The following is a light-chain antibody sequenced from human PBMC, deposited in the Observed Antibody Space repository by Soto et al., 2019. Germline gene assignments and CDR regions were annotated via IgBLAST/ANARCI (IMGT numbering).Light chain of an antibody. Sequence: QSAVTQPASVSGSPGQSITISCTGTSSDVGGYNYVSWYQQHPGKAPKLMIYEVSNRPSGVSNRFSGSKSGNTASLTISGLQAEDEADYYCSSYTSSSVVFGGGTKLTVL. CDR2: EVS. V-gene: IGLV2-14*01. J-gene: IGLJ2*01. CDR3: SSYTSSSVV. CDR1: SSDVGGYNY.